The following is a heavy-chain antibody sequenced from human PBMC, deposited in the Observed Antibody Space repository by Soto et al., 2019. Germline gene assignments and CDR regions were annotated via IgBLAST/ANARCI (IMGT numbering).Heavy chain of an antibody. CDR2: INPSGGST. J-gene: IGHJ6*02. CDR1: GYTFTSYY. D-gene: IGHD6-13*01. V-gene: IGHV1-46*01. Sequence: ASVKVSCKASGYTFTSYYMHWVRQAPGQGLEWMGIINPSGGSTSYAQKFQGRVTMTRETSTSTVYMELSSLRSEDTAVYYCAREHSSSWSNYYYGMDVWGQGTTVTVSS. CDR3: AREHSSSWSNYYYGMDV.